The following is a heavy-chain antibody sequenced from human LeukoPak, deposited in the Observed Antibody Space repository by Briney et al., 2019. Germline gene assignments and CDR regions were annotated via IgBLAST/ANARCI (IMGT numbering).Heavy chain of an antibody. V-gene: IGHV4-34*01. Sequence: SETLSLTCAVYGGSFSGYYWSWIRQPPGKGLEWIGEINHSGSTNYNPSLKSRVTISVDRSKNQFSLKLSSVTAADTAVYYCARGQDWFDPWGQGTLVTVSS. CDR3: ARGQDWFDP. J-gene: IGHJ5*02. CDR1: GGSFSGYY. CDR2: INHSGST.